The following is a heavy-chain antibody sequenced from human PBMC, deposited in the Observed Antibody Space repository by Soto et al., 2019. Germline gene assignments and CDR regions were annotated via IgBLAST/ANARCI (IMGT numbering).Heavy chain of an antibody. CDR1: GYASTSYA. J-gene: IGHJ4*02. CDR2: INAGNGNT. V-gene: IGHV1-3*01. CDR3: ARSSVVVTALDY. D-gene: IGHD2-21*02. Sequence: GASSAGLLRASGYASTSYAMHLLGPDPGQRLEWMGWINAGNGNTKYSRKFQGRGTITRDTSESTADMELSSLRSEDTAVYYWARSSVVVTALDYWGQGTLVTVSS.